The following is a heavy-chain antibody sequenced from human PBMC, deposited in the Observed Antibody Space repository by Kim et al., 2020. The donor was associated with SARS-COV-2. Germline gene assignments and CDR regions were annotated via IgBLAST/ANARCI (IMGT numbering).Heavy chain of an antibody. CDR2: IISEAAGGTT. J-gene: IGHJ4*02. D-gene: IGHD3-16*01. CDR1: GFSFSNAW. V-gene: IGHV3-15*01. CDR3: TTDPGDAYGFGPGF. Sequence: GGSLRLSCVASGFSFSNAWMSWVRQAPGKGLEWVGRIISEAAGGTTAYAAPVRGRFTIPRDDSENTAFLQMDSLKIEDTAVYYCTTDPGDAYGFGPGFWGQGTPVTVSS.